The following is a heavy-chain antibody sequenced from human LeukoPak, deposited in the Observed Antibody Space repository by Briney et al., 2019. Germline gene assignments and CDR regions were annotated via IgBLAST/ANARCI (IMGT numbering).Heavy chain of an antibody. CDR3: ARDDAVAGTDGGLDY. Sequence: TLSLTCTVSGGSISSGGYYWSWIRQHPGKGLEWIGYIYYSGSTYYNPSLKSRVTISVDTSKNQFSLKLSSVTAADTAVYYCARDDAVAGTDGGLDYWGQGTLVTVSS. V-gene: IGHV4-31*03. J-gene: IGHJ4*02. CDR1: GGSISSGGYY. D-gene: IGHD6-19*01. CDR2: IYYSGST.